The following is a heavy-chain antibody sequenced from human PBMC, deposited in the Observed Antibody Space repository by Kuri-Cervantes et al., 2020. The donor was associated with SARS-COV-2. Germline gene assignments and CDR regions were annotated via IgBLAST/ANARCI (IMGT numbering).Heavy chain of an antibody. CDR2: NSAYNVNT. V-gene: IGHV1-18*01. Sequence: AAVNVSCKASGYTFTSYDISWLRQAPGQRIEWMGWNSAYNVNTNHAQKLQGRVTMPTATSTSTAYMELRSLRSDATVVYYCARGPIAGPLDYWGQGTLVTVSS. D-gene: IGHD6-13*01. J-gene: IGHJ4*02. CDR3: ARGPIAGPLDY. CDR1: GYTFTSYD.